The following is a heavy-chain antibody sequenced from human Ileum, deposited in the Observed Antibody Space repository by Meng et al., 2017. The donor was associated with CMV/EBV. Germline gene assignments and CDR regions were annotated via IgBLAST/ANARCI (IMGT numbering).Heavy chain of an antibody. V-gene: IGHV4-39*07. D-gene: IGHD6-19*01. Sequence: QLQLPRSGPGLVKPAETLSLTCTVSGDSISSSSYYWGWIRQSPGKGLEWIGTIYYTESTYYNPSLSSRVTMSLDTSTNQFSLQLTSVTAADTAIYYCARDQMQFYSSFSKGYFDYWGRGTLVTVSS. CDR3: ARDQMQFYSSFSKGYFDY. CDR2: IYYTEST. J-gene: IGHJ4*02. CDR1: GDSISSSSYY.